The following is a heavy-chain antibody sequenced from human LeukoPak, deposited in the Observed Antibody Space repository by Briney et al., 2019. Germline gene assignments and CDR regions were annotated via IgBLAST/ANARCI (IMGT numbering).Heavy chain of an antibody. V-gene: IGHV4-38-2*01. CDR2: IYHSGST. J-gene: IGHJ4*02. Sequence: SETLSLTCAVSGYSISSGYYWGWTRQPPGKGLEWMGSIYHSGSTYYNPSLKSRVTISGDTSKNRFSLQLSSVTAAATPVYYCARQGAVVVITTSFDYWGQGTLVTVSS. D-gene: IGHD3-22*01. CDR3: ARQGAVVVITTSFDY. CDR1: GYSISSGYY.